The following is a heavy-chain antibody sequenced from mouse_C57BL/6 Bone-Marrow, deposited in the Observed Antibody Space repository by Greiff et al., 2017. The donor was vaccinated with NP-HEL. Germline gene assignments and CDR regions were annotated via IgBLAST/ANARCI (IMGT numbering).Heavy chain of an antibody. D-gene: IGHD2-14*01. CDR2: ISSGGSYT. J-gene: IGHJ1*03. Sequence: EVQVVESGGDLVKPGGSLKLSCAASGFTFSSYGMSWVRQTPDKRLEWVATISSGGSYTYYPDSVKGRFTISRDNAKNTLYLQMSSLKSEDTAMYYCARLGFIGVWGTGTTVTVSS. CDR1: GFTFSSYG. V-gene: IGHV5-6*01. CDR3: ARLGFIGV.